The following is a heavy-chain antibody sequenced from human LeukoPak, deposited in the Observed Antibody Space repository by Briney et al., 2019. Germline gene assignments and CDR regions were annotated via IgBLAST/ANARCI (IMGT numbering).Heavy chain of an antibody. V-gene: IGHV1-2*02. J-gene: IGHJ5*02. CDR1: GYTFTGYY. Sequence: ASVKVSRKASGYTFTGYYMHWVRQAPGQGLEWMGWINPNSGGTNYAQTFQGRVTMTRDTSISTAYMELSRLRSDDTAVYYCASEPYSSSSDWFHPWGQGTLVTVSS. D-gene: IGHD6-6*01. CDR2: INPNSGGT. CDR3: ASEPYSSSSDWFHP.